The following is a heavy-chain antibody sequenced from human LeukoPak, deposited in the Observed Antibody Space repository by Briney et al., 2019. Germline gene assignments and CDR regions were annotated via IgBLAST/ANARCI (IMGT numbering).Heavy chain of an antibody. CDR1: GYTFTNYG. J-gene: IGHJ4*02. V-gene: IGHV1-18*01. D-gene: IGHD3-22*01. CDR3: AVKYYYDSSGKNNYYFDY. Sequence: ASVKVSCKASGYTFTNYGVNWVRRAPGQGLEWMGWISTYNGNANYAQSLQGRVTITAGESTSTAYMELSSLRSEDTAVYYCAVKYYYDSSGKNNYYFDYWGQGTLVTVSS. CDR2: ISTYNGNA.